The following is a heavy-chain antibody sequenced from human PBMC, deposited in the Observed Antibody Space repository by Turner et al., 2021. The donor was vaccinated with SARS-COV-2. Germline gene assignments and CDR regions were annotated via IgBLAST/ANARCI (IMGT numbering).Heavy chain of an antibody. D-gene: IGHD4-17*01. J-gene: IGHJ4*02. CDR3: TRSRPGSTVTFDY. Sequence: QVQLVQSGAEVKKPGASVKVSCKASGYTFTTYYLHWVRQAPGHGLEWMGMITPSSGYTTYAQTFQGRVTMTRDTSTTTVYMDLSSLTFEDTAVYVCTRSRPGSTVTFDYWGQGTLVTVSS. CDR1: GYTFTTYY. CDR2: ITPSSGYT. V-gene: IGHV1-46*03.